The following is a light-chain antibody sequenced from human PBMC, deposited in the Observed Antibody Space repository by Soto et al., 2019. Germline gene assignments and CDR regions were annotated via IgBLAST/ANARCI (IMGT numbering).Light chain of an antibody. Sequence: DIQLTQSPSFLSASVGDRVTITCRASQGISSYLAWYQQKPVKAPKLLIYAASTLQSGVPSRFSGSGSGTEVTLTNSILQPEDFATLYCQQLNSYPILTFGGGTKVEIK. J-gene: IGKJ4*01. CDR1: QGISSY. V-gene: IGKV1-9*01. CDR3: QQLNSYPILT. CDR2: AAS.